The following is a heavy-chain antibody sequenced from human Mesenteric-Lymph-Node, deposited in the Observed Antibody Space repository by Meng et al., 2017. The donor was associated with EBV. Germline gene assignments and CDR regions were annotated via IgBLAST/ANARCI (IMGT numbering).Heavy chain of an antibody. CDR3: ARGGLSIDY. Sequence: VHLLKSGAEMRKPGSSVKVSCETSGYNFTSYGINWVRQAPGQGLEWMGWISVDSGNTNYAQKVRDRVTMTTDFSTNTVYMELRSLTSDDTAVYYCARGGLSIDYWGLGTLVTVSS. V-gene: IGHV1-18*01. J-gene: IGHJ4*02. D-gene: IGHD3-16*01. CDR1: GYNFTSYG. CDR2: ISVDSGNT.